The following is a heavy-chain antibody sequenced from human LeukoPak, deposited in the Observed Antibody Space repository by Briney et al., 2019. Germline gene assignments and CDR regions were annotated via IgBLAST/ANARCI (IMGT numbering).Heavy chain of an antibody. CDR3: ARGAYGDK. D-gene: IGHD4-17*01. CDR1: GYTFTGYY. V-gene: IGHV1-18*04. CDR2: ISTQTGNT. Sequence: ASVKVSCKAPGYTFTGYYMHWVRQAPGQGLEWLGWISTQTGNTDFAQKVQGRLTLTTDRSTNTAYMELRSLTSDDTAVYYCARGAYGDKWGQGTMVTVSS. J-gene: IGHJ4*02.